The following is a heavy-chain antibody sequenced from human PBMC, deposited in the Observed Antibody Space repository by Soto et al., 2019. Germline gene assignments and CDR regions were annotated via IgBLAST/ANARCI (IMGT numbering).Heavy chain of an antibody. CDR3: ARCLDKYDFDY. Sequence: GGSLRLSCAASGFTVSSNYMSWVRQAPGKGREWVSVIYSGGSPYYADSVKGRFTISRDNSKNTLYLQMNSLRAEDTAVYYCARCLDKYDFDYWGQGTLVTVSS. D-gene: IGHD2-2*01. CDR1: GFTVSSNY. CDR2: IYSGGSP. V-gene: IGHV3-53*01. J-gene: IGHJ4*02.